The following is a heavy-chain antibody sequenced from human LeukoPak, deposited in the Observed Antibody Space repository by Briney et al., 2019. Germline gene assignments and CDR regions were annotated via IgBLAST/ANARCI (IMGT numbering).Heavy chain of an antibody. V-gene: IGHV1-69*13. D-gene: IGHD3-22*01. J-gene: IGHJ3*02. CDR3: ARLYYYDSSGYYQNAFDI. CDR1: GGTFSDYT. Sequence: ASVKVSCKASGGTFSDYTFSWVRQAPGQGLEWMGGIIPIFGKTNYAQKFQGRVTITADESTSTAYMELSSLRSEDTAVYYCARLYYYDSSGYYQNAFDIWGQGTMVTVSS. CDR2: IIPIFGKT.